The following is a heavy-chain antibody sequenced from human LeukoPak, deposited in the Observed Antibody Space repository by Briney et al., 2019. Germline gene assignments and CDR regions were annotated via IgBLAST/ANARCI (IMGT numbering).Heavy chain of an antibody. CDR3: ARDRCSSTSCYTHYFDY. V-gene: IGHV3-30*02. CDR2: IRDDGSSK. Sequence: GGSLRLSCAASRFTFRSFGMHWVRQAPGKGLEWVAFIRDDGSSKYYADSVKGRFTISGDTSKNTLYLQMNSLRAEDTAVYYCARDRCSSTSCYTHYFDYWGQGTLVTVSS. J-gene: IGHJ4*02. D-gene: IGHD2-2*02. CDR1: RFTFRSFG.